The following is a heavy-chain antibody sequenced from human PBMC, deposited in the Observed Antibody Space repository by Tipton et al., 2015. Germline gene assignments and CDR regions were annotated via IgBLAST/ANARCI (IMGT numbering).Heavy chain of an antibody. CDR3: ASPSLPHDRGDYYFQS. V-gene: IGHV4-39*01. Sequence: TLSLTCTVSGGSISRSSYYWGWIRQPPGKGLEWIGSIYYSGSTYYNPSLKSRVTISVDTSKNQFSLKLSSVTAADTAVYYCASPSLPHDRGDYYFQSWGQGILVTVSS. J-gene: IGHJ4*02. D-gene: IGHD2-21*02. CDR2: IYYSGST. CDR1: GGSISRSSYY.